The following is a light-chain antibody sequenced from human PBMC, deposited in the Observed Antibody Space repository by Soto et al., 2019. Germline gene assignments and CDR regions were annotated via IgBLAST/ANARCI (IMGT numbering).Light chain of an antibody. CDR3: QQRSNWPIT. Sequence: DIVLTQSPGTLSLSPGERATLSCRASQSLSTSYLAWYQQKPGQAPRLLTYEALNRATGIPARFSGSGAGTDFTLTISSLEPEDFAVYYCQQRSNWPITFGQGTRLEIK. CDR1: QSLSTSY. CDR2: EAL. J-gene: IGKJ5*01. V-gene: IGKV3-11*01.